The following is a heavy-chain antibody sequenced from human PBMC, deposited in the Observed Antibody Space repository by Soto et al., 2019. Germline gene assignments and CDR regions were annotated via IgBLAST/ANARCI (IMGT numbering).Heavy chain of an antibody. CDR2: TRNKANSYTT. V-gene: IGHV3-72*01. J-gene: IGHJ3*02. CDR3: ARDGDGRGAFDI. Sequence: GSLRLSCAASGFTFSDHYMDWVRQAPGKGLEWVGRTRNKANSYTTEYAASVKGRFTISRDDSKNSLYLQMNSLKTEDTAVYYCARDGDGRGAFDIWGQGTMVTVSS. CDR1: GFTFSDHY. D-gene: IGHD3-10*01.